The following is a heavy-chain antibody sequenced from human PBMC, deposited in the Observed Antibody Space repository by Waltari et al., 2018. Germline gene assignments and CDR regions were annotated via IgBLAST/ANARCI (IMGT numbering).Heavy chain of an antibody. Sequence: QVQLVQSGAEVKKPGASVKVSCKASGYTFTSYGISWVRKAPGQGLEWMGWISAYNGNTNDAQKLQGRVTMTTDTSTSTAYMELRSLRSDDTAVYYCARLQPSWGRTDLYYFDYWGQGTLVTVSS. CDR1: GYTFTSYG. D-gene: IGHD7-27*01. CDR3: ARLQPSWGRTDLYYFDY. CDR2: ISAYNGNT. J-gene: IGHJ4*02. V-gene: IGHV1-18*01.